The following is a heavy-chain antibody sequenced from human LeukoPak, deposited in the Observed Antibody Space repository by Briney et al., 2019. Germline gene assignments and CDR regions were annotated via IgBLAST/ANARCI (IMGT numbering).Heavy chain of an antibody. Sequence: SQTLSPTCAISGDSVSSNSAAWNWIRQSPSRGLEWLGRTYYRSKWYNDSAVSVKSRITINPDTSKNQFSLQLNSVTPEDTAVYYCARGRLAGGQFYFDYWGQGTLVTVSS. V-gene: IGHV6-1*01. CDR1: GDSVSSNSAA. J-gene: IGHJ4*01. CDR3: ARGRLAGGQFYFDY. D-gene: IGHD6-13*01. CDR2: TYYRSKWYN.